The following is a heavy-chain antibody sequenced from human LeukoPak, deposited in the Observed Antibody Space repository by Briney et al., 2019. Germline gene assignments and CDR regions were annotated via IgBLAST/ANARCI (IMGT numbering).Heavy chain of an antibody. J-gene: IGHJ3*02. Sequence: SETLSLTCTVSGGSISSYYWSWIRQPAGKGLEWIGRIYTSGSTNYNPSLKSRVTISVDTSKNQFSLKLSSVTAADTAVYYCARHRARGIQLWLPAFDIWGQGTMVTVSS. CDR3: ARHRARGIQLWLPAFDI. D-gene: IGHD5-18*01. V-gene: IGHV4-4*07. CDR1: GGSISSYY. CDR2: IYTSGST.